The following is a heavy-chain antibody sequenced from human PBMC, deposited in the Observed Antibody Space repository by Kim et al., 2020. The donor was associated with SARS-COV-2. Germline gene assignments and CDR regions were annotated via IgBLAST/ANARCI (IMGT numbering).Heavy chain of an antibody. V-gene: IGHV4-34*01. CDR2: INHSGST. Sequence: SETLSLTCAVYGGSFSGYYWSWIRQPPGKGLELIGEINHSGSTNYNPSLKSRVTISVDTSKNQFSLKLSSVTAADTAVYYCARAIFGVVIKGGFDYWGQG. CDR1: GGSFSGYY. D-gene: IGHD3-3*01. CDR3: ARAIFGVVIKGGFDY. J-gene: IGHJ4*02.